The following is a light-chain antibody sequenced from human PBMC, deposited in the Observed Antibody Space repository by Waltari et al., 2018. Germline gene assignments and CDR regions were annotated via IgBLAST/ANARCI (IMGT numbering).Light chain of an antibody. CDR1: QSVNRY. V-gene: IGKV3-11*01. CDR3: QQRSNWPVT. CDR2: DAS. Sequence: EIVLTQSPATLSLSPGQRATLSCRASQSVNRYLAWYQQKPGQAPRLLIYDASNRATGIPARFSGSGSGTDFNLTISSLESEDFTVYYCQQRSNWPVTFGPGTRVDIK. J-gene: IGKJ3*01.